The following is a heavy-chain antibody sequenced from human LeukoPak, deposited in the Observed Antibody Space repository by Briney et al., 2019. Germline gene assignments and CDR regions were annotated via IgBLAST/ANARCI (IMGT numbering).Heavy chain of an antibody. D-gene: IGHD6-19*01. Sequence: GGSLRLSCAASGFTFSSYGMHWVRQAPGKGLEWVAFIRSDGSNKYYADSVKGRFTISRDNSKNTLFLQMNSLRAEDTAVYYCAKDQWDGSSGWYFDYWGQGTLVTVSS. CDR2: IRSDGSNK. V-gene: IGHV3-30*02. CDR3: AKDQWDGSSGWYFDY. J-gene: IGHJ4*02. CDR1: GFTFSSYG.